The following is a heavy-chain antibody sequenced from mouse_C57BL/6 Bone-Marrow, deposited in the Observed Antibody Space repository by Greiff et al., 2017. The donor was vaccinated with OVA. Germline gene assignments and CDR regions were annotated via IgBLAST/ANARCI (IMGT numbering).Heavy chain of an antibody. CDR2: IYPGSGNT. J-gene: IGHJ3*01. CDR1: GYTFTDYY. CDR3: ARDDGYFFFAY. D-gene: IGHD2-3*01. V-gene: IGHV1-76*01. Sequence: VQLQQSGAELVRPGASVKLSCKASGYTFTDYYINWVKQRPGQGLEWIARIYPGSGNTYYNEKFKGKATLTAEKSSSTAYMQLSSLTSEDSAVYFCARDDGYFFFAYWGQGTLVTVSA.